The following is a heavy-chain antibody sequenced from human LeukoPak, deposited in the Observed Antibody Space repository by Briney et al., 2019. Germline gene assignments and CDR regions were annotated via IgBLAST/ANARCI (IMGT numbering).Heavy chain of an antibody. V-gene: IGHV3-21*01. CDR1: GITFSSYG. Sequence: GGSLRLSCAASGITFSSYGMSWVRQAPGKGLEWVSSISSTGGTTYYADSVKGRFTISRDNAKNSLYLQMNSLRAEDTAVYYCARIMTQQMVFDYWGQGTLVTVSS. D-gene: IGHD6-13*01. CDR2: ISSTGGTT. J-gene: IGHJ4*02. CDR3: ARIMTQQMVFDY.